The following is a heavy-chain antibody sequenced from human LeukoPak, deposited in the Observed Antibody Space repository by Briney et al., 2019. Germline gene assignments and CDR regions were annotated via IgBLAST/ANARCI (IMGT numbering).Heavy chain of an antibody. Sequence: GGSLRLSCAASGFTFSSYAMHWVRQAPGKGLEWVAVISYDGSNKYYADSVKGRFTISRDNSKNTLYLQMNSLRAEDTAMYFCARERCIGNSCSRGMDVWGQGTTVSVSS. CDR2: ISYDGSNK. V-gene: IGHV3-30-3*01. CDR1: GFTFSSYA. J-gene: IGHJ6*02. CDR3: ARERCIGNSCSRGMDV. D-gene: IGHD4-23*01.